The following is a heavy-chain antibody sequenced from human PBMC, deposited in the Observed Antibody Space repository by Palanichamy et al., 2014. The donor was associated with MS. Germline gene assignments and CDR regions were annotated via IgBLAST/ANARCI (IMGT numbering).Heavy chain of an antibody. V-gene: IGHV1-69*04. CDR2: IIPILGIT. CDR3: TRAAGKYHFDY. Sequence: QVQLVQSGAEVKKPASSVRVSCTASGGTFNSYAITWVRQAPGQGLEWMGRIIPILGITDYAQQFQDRVTFTADGSTSTAYMELNSLRSEDTAVYYCTRAAGKYHFDYWGQGTLVTVSS. J-gene: IGHJ4*02. CDR1: GGTFNSYA. D-gene: IGHD2-2*01.